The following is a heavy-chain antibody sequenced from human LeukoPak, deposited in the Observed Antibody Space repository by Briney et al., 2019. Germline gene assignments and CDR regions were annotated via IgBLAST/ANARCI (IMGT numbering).Heavy chain of an antibody. CDR1: GFTFSTFA. J-gene: IGHJ4*02. CDR3: ARDFGRWYFDY. D-gene: IGHD4-23*01. Sequence: GGSLRLSCAASGFTFSTFAMIWVRQAPGKGLECVSYIRSSGSTIYYADSVKGRFTISRDNAKNSLYLQMNSLRAEDTAVYYCARDFGRWYFDYWGQGTLVTVSS. V-gene: IGHV3-48*03. CDR2: IRSSGSTI.